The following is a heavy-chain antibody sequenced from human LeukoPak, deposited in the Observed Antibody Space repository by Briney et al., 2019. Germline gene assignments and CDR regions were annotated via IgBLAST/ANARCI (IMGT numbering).Heavy chain of an antibody. CDR2: ISAYNGNT. V-gene: IGHV1-18*01. CDR1: GYTFTSYG. D-gene: IGHD6-6*01. Sequence: GASVKVSCKASGYTFTSYGISWVRQAPGQGLEWMGWISAYNGNTNYAQKLQGRVTMTTDTSTSTAYMELRSLRSDDTAVYYCATVSKIRQLVERHAFDIWGQGTMVTVSS. CDR3: ATVSKIRQLVERHAFDI. J-gene: IGHJ3*02.